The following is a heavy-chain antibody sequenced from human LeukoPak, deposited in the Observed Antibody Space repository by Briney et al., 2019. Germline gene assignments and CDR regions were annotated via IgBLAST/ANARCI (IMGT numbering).Heavy chain of an antibody. CDR1: GFTFSDYY. Sequence: GGSLRLSCAASGFTFSDYYMSWIRQAPGKGLERGSYISSSGSFIYYVDSVKGRFTISRDNAKNSLYLQMNSLRAEDTAVYYCARDRTNWNYGFLGDQWGQGTLVTVSS. V-gene: IGHV3-11*04. D-gene: IGHD1-7*01. CDR3: ARDRTNWNYGFLGDQ. J-gene: IGHJ4*02. CDR2: ISSSGSFI.